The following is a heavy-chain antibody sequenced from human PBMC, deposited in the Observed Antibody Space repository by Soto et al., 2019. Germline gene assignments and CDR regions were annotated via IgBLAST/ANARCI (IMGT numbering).Heavy chain of an antibody. V-gene: IGHV1-2*02. CDR1: GYTFTGYY. D-gene: IGHD6-13*01. J-gene: IGHJ6*02. CDR2: INPNSGGT. CDR3: ARGLESLKIAAAGFATPPYGMDV. Sequence: ASVKVSCKASGYTFTGYYMHWVRQAPGQGLEWMGWINPNSGGTNYAQKLQGRVTMTRDTSISTACMELSRLRSDDTAVYYCARGLESLKIAAAGFATPPYGMDVWGQGXTVTVYS.